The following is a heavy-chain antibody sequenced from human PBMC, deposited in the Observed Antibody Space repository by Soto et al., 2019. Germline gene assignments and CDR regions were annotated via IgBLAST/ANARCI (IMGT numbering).Heavy chain of an antibody. CDR2: ISGYNANT. Sequence: QVQLVQSGGEVRKPGASVKVSCKTSGYTFTNNGINWVRQAPGQGLERMGWISGYNANTKYAQKFQGRVTFTTDTPTCTAFMELRSLRSDDTAVFYCARGSTHYNMDVWGQGTTVTVSS. V-gene: IGHV1-18*04. CDR3: ARGSTHYNMDV. D-gene: IGHD1-1*01. J-gene: IGHJ6*02. CDR1: GYTFTNNG.